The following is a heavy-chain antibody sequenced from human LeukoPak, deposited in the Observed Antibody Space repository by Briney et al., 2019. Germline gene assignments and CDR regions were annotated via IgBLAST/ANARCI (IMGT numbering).Heavy chain of an antibody. V-gene: IGHV1-46*01. CDR3: ARSDYYDSSGYLGHY. J-gene: IGHJ4*02. D-gene: IGHD3-22*01. CDR2: INPSGGST. CDR1: GYTFTSYY. Sequence: ASVKVSCKASGYTFTSYYMHWVRQAPGQGLEWMGIINPSGGSTSYAQKFQGRVTMTRDTSTSTVYMELSSLRSDDTAVYYCARSDYYDSSGYLGHYWGQGTLVTVSS.